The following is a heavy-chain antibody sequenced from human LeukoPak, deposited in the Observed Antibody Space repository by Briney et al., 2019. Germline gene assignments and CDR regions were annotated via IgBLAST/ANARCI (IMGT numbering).Heavy chain of an antibody. Sequence: GGSLRLSCTASGFTFGDYAMSWVRQAPGKGLEWVSVIYSGGSTYYADSVKGRFTISRDNSKNTLYLQMNSLRAEDTAVYYCARDHHFYDRSGYHDAFYNWGQRTKGTGFS. CDR1: GFTFGDYA. CDR3: ARDHHFYDRSGYHDAFYN. D-gene: IGHD3-22*01. CDR2: IYSGGST. V-gene: IGHV3-53*01. J-gene: IGHJ3*02.